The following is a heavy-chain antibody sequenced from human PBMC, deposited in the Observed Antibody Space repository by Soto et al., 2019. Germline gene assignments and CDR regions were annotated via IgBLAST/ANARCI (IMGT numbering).Heavy chain of an antibody. CDR3: ARVHYDFWSGYYNPGYYYGMDV. CDR2: ISSSSSYI. V-gene: IGHV3-21*01. CDR1: GFTFSSYS. D-gene: IGHD3-3*01. Sequence: GGSLRLSCAASGFTFSSYSMNWVRQAPGKGLEWVSSISSSSSYIYYADSVKGRFTISRDNAKNSLYLQMNSLRAEDTAVCYCARVHYDFWSGYYNPGYYYGMDVWGQGTTVTVSS. J-gene: IGHJ6*02.